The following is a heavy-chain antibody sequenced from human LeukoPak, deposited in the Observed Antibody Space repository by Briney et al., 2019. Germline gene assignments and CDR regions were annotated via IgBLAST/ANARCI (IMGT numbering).Heavy chain of an antibody. V-gene: IGHV1-2*04. CDR2: INPNSGGT. CDR3: ARGWSIAAAGVDY. Sequence: GASVKVSCKASGYTFTGYYMHWVRQAPGQGLEWMGWINPNSGGTNYAQKFQGWVTMTRDTSFSTAYMELSRLRSDDTAVYYCARGWSIAAAGVDYWGQGTLVTVSS. D-gene: IGHD6-13*01. J-gene: IGHJ4*02. CDR1: GYTFTGYY.